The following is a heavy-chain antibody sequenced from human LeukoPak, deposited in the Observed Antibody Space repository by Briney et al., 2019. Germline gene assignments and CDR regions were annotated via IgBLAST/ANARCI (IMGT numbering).Heavy chain of an antibody. CDR3: ARDGPYSGYYFDY. CDR1: GGSISSSSYY. V-gene: IGHV4-39*02. J-gene: IGHJ4*02. CDR2: IYYSGST. Sequence: SETLSLTCTVSGGSISSSSYYWGWIRQPPGKGLEWIGSIYYSGSTYYNPSLKSRVTISVDTSKNQFSLKLSSVTAADTAVYYCARDGPYSGYYFDYWGQGTLVTVSS. D-gene: IGHD6-19*01.